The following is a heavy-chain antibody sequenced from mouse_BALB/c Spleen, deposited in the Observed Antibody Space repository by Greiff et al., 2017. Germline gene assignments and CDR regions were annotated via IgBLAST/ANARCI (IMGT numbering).Heavy chain of an antibody. Sequence: VQLQQSGAELVKPGASVKLSCKASGYTFTSYYMYWVKQRPGQGLEWIGGINPSNGGTNFNEKFKSKATLTVDKSSSTAYMQLSSLTSEDSAVYYCTRGGGTGYFDYWGQGTTLTVSS. CDR2: INPSNGGT. D-gene: IGHD4-1*01. CDR3: TRGGGTGYFDY. J-gene: IGHJ2*01. V-gene: IGHV1S81*02. CDR1: GYTFTSYY.